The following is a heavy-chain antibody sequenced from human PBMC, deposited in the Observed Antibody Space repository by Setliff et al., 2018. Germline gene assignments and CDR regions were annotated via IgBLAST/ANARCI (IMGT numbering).Heavy chain of an antibody. CDR1: GGSFSGYY. J-gene: IGHJ5*02. D-gene: IGHD3-3*01. V-gene: IGHV4-34*01. Sequence: SETLSLTCAVSGGSFSGYYWNWIRQAPGKGLEWIGEINHRGTTSYTPSLKGRVTISVDTSKNLFSLKLTSVTAADTAVYYCARAPQYSNFWYALSWFDPWGQGTLVTVSS. CDR3: ARAPQYSNFWYALSWFDP. CDR2: INHRGTT.